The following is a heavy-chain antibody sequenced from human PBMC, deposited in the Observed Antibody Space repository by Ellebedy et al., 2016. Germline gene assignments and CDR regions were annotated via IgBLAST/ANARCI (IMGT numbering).Heavy chain of an antibody. Sequence: ASVKVSXKASGYTFTSYYMHWVRQAPGQGLEWMGWINPNSGGTNYAQKFQGRVTMTRDTSISTAYMELSRLRSDDTAVYYCARVWPRRDGYNNDYWGQGTLVTVSS. J-gene: IGHJ4*02. CDR2: INPNSGGT. CDR3: ARVWPRRDGYNNDY. CDR1: GYTFTSYY. D-gene: IGHD5-24*01. V-gene: IGHV1-2*02.